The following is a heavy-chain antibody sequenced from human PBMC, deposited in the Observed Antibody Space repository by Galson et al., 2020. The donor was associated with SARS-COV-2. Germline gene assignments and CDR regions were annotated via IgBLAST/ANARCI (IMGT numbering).Heavy chain of an antibody. V-gene: IGHV3-30-3*01. Sequence: GESLKISCAASGFTFSSYAMHWVRQAPGKGLEWVAVISYDGSNKYYADSVKGRFTISRDNSKNTLYLQMNSLRAEDTAVYYCARDRENGGYDFFFGMDVWGQGTTVTVSS. CDR2: ISYDGSNK. J-gene: IGHJ6*02. D-gene: IGHD5-12*01. CDR3: ARDRENGGYDFFFGMDV. CDR1: GFTFSSYA.